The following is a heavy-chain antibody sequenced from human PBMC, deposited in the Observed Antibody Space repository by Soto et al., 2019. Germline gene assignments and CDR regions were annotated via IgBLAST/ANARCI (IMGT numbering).Heavy chain of an antibody. CDR3: TRPGYSSGWSDY. Sequence: GGSLRLSCAASGFTFSGSAMHWVRQASGKGLEWVGRIRSKGNSYATAYAASVEGRFTISRDDSKSTAYLQMNSLKTEDTAVYYCTRPGYSSGWSDYWGQGTLVTVSS. V-gene: IGHV3-73*01. J-gene: IGHJ4*02. D-gene: IGHD6-19*01. CDR2: IRSKGNSYAT. CDR1: GFTFSGSA.